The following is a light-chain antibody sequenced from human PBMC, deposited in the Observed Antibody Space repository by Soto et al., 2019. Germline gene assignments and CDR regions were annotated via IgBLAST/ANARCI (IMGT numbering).Light chain of an antibody. CDR1: QSISSNK. Sequence: LVLTHSPGSLSLSPGDRATLSCSSSQSISSNKLAWYQHNPGQAPRLLIYGASSRATGIQDRFSGSGSGTDFTLTISRLEPEDFVLYYCQQYDSSFTAFGQGTKVDIK. CDR3: QQYDSSFTA. CDR2: GAS. J-gene: IGKJ1*01. V-gene: IGKV3-20*01.